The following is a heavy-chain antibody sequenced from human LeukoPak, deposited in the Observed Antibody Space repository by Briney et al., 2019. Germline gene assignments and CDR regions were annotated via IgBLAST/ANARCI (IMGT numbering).Heavy chain of an antibody. V-gene: IGHV3-30*02. J-gene: IGHJ4*02. CDR2: IRYDGSNK. Sequence: PGGSLRLSCAASGFTFSSYGMHWVRQAPGKGLEWVAFIRYDGSNKYYADSVKGRFTISRDNSKNTLYLQMNSLRAEDTAVYYCAKTIVAVVAAIDYWGQGTLVTVSS. D-gene: IGHD2-15*01. CDR3: AKTIVAVVAAIDY. CDR1: GFTFSSYG.